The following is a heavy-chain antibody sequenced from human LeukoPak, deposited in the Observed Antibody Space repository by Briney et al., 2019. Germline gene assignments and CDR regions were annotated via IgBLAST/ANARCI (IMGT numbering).Heavy chain of an antibody. Sequence: GGSLRLSCAASGFTFSSYAMSWVRQAPGKGLEWVANIKQDGNEKYYVDSVKGRFTISRDNAKNSLYLQMNSLRAEDTAVYYCARDPMTYYYSSGSSSGYWGQGTLVTVSS. D-gene: IGHD3-10*01. CDR2: IKQDGNEK. V-gene: IGHV3-7*01. J-gene: IGHJ4*02. CDR3: ARDPMTYYYSSGSSSGY. CDR1: GFTFSSYA.